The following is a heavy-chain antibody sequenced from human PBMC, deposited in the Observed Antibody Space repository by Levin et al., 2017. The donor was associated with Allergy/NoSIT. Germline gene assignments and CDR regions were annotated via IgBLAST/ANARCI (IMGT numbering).Heavy chain of an antibody. CDR1: GGSISSGGYS. D-gene: IGHD5-18*01. J-gene: IGHJ4*02. CDR2: IYLSGST. Sequence: SETLSLTCAVSGGSISSGGYSWSWIRQPPGKGLEWIGNIYLSGSTYYNPSLKSRVTISVDRSKHQFSLNLRSVTAAATAVYYWARVAGYSYGYYFDYWGQGTLVTVSS. V-gene: IGHV4-30-2*01. CDR3: ARVAGYSYGYYFDY.